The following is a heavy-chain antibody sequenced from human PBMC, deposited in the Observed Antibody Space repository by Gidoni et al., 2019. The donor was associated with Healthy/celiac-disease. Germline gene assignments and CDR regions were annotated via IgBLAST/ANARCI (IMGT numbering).Heavy chain of an antibody. V-gene: IGHV3-23*01. CDR1: GFTFSSYS. CDR3: AKAPYYYDSSGYYGLDY. J-gene: IGHJ4*02. Sequence: EVQLLESGGGLVQPGGSLRLSCAASGFTFSSYSMSWVRQSPGKGLEWVSAISGSGGSTYYADSVKGRFTISRDNSKNTLYLQMNSLRAEDTAVYYCAKAPYYYDSSGYYGLDYWGQGTLVTVSS. D-gene: IGHD3-22*01. CDR2: ISGSGGST.